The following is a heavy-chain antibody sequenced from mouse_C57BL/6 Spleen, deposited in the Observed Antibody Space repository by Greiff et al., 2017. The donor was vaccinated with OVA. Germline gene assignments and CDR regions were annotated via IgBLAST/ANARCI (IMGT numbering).Heavy chain of an antibody. V-gene: IGHV5-17*01. D-gene: IGHD2-1*01. Sequence: EVMLVESGGGLVKPGGSLKLSCAASGFTFSDYGMHWVRQAPEKGLEWVAYISSGSSTIYYADTVKGLFTISRDNAKNTLFLQMTSLRSEDTAMYYCARGYGNYVGYYFDYWGQGTTLTVSS. CDR2: ISSGSSTI. J-gene: IGHJ2*01. CDR3: ARGYGNYVGYYFDY. CDR1: GFTFSDYG.